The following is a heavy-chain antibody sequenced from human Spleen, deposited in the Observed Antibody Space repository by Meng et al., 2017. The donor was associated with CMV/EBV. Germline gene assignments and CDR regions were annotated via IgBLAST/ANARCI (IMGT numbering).Heavy chain of an antibody. Sequence: TCAVSGGSISSSNWWSWVRQPPGKGLECIGNIYHSGSTVYNPSLESRVTLSIDKSKNHFSLQMKSVTAADTAIYYCARVGFGNSFDSWGQGTLVTVSS. CDR2: IYHSGST. CDR1: GGSISSSNW. V-gene: IGHV4-4*02. CDR3: ARVGFGNSFDS. D-gene: IGHD3-10*01. J-gene: IGHJ4*02.